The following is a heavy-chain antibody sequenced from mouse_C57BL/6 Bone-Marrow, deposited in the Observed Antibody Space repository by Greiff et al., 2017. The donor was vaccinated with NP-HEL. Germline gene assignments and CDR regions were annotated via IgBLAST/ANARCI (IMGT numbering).Heavy chain of an antibody. J-gene: IGHJ2*01. CDR1: GYTFTSYW. CDR3: ARSRVYYYGGSPFDY. V-gene: IGHV1-72*01. D-gene: IGHD1-1*01. Sequence: QVQLQQPGAELVKPGASVKLSCKASGYTFTSYWMHWVKQRPGRGLEWIGRIDPSSGGTKYNEKFKSKATLTVDKPSSTAYMQLSSLTSEDSAVLYCARSRVYYYGGSPFDYWGQGTTLTVSS. CDR2: IDPSSGGT.